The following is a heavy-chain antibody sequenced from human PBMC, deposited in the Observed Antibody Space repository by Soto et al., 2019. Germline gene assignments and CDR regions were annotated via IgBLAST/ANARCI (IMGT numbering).Heavy chain of an antibody. Sequence: EVQLLESGGGLVQPGGSLRLSCAASGFTFSSYAMSWVRQAPGKGLEWVSAISGSGGSTYYADSVKGRFTISRDNSKKTLDLQMNSLRAEDTAVYYCAKDRYNWNDGCWFDPWGQGTLVTVSS. CDR2: ISGSGGST. J-gene: IGHJ5*02. D-gene: IGHD1-1*01. CDR3: AKDRYNWNDGCWFDP. CDR1: GFTFSSYA. V-gene: IGHV3-23*01.